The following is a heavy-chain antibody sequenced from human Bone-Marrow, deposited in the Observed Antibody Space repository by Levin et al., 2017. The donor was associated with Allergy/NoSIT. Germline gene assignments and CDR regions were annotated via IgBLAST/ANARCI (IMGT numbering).Heavy chain of an antibody. Sequence: GGSLRLSCAASGFTFSSYDMTWVRQAPGKGLEWVSAISRSGDHTYYADSVKGRFTISRDNSKNSLYLQINSLRADDTAIYFCAKITTGVKCYSGGERFGYWGQGTLVTVSS. CDR3: AKITTGVKCYSGGERFGY. CDR1: GFTFSSYD. CDR2: ISRSGDHT. J-gene: IGHJ4*02. V-gene: IGHV3-23*01. D-gene: IGHD2-15*01.